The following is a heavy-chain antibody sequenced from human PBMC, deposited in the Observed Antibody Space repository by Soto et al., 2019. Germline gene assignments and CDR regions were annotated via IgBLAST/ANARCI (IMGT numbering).Heavy chain of an antibody. J-gene: IGHJ6*02. CDR1: GYSISSGYY. Sequence: ASETLSLTCAVSGYSISSGYYWGWIRQPPGKGLEWIGSIYHSGSTYYNPSLKSRVTISVDTSKNQFTLKLSSVTAADTAVYYCASAYYYDSSGHLDVRGQGTTVTVSS. V-gene: IGHV4-38-2*01. D-gene: IGHD3-22*01. CDR2: IYHSGST. CDR3: ASAYYYDSSGHLDV.